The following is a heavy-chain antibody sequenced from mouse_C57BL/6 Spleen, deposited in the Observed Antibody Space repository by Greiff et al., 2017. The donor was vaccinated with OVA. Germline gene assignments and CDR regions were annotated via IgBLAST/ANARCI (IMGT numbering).Heavy chain of an antibody. D-gene: IGHD4-1*01. CDR3: ARKTGTRGDFDY. CDR1: GYAFSSSW. CDR2: IYPGDGDT. V-gene: IGHV1-82*01. J-gene: IGHJ2*01. Sequence: VQLQQSGPELVKPGASVKISCKASGYAFSSSWMNWVKQRPGKGLEWIGRIYPGDGDTNYNGKFKGKATLTADKSSSTAYMQLSSLTSEDSAVYFCARKTGTRGDFDYWGQGTTLTVSS.